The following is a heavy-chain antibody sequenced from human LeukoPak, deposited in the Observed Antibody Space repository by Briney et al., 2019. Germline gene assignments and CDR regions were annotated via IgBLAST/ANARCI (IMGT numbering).Heavy chain of an antibody. J-gene: IGHJ4*02. V-gene: IGHV1-18*01. Sequence: ASVKVSCKASGYTFTSYGISWVRQAPGQGLEWMGWISAYNGNTNYAQKLQGRVTMTTDKSTSTAYMELRSLRYDDTAAYYCARDPGATIAVAGPTGEFDYWGQGTLVTVSS. CDR1: GYTFTSYG. CDR2: ISAYNGNT. D-gene: IGHD6-19*01. CDR3: ARDPGATIAVAGPTGEFDY.